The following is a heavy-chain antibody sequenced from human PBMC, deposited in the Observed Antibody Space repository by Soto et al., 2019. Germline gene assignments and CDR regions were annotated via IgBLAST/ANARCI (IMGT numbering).Heavy chain of an antibody. CDR3: ARDLTPGQLVQYYFVY. V-gene: IGHV3-33*01. CDR2: IWYDGSNK. J-gene: IGHJ4*02. D-gene: IGHD6-6*01. Sequence: QVQLVESGGGVVQPGRSLRLSCAASGFTFSSYGMHWVRQAPGKGLEWVAVIWYDGSNKYYADSVKGRFTISRDNSKNTLYLQMNSLRAEDTAVYYCARDLTPGQLVQYYFVYWGQGTLVTVSS. CDR1: GFTFSSYG.